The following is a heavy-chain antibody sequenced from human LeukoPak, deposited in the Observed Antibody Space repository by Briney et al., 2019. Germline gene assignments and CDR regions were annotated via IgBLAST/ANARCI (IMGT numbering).Heavy chain of an antibody. Sequence: GGSLRLPCVASGFTLNKYWMHWVRQAPGKGLVWVSRMNIDGTSTSYADSVKGRFTISRDNARNKVYLQMNSLRVEDTAVYYCARVYISSSYFDYWGQGTLVTVSS. CDR2: MNIDGTST. CDR1: GFTLNKYW. D-gene: IGHD6-6*01. V-gene: IGHV3-74*01. J-gene: IGHJ4*02. CDR3: ARVYISSSYFDY.